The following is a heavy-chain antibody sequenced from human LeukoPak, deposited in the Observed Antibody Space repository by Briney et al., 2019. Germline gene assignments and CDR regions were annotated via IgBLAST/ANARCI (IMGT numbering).Heavy chain of an antibody. CDR1: GFTFSSYW. CDR2: INSDGSST. CDR3: ARYTVTTAAFDI. D-gene: IGHD4-17*01. J-gene: IGHJ3*02. Sequence: GGSLRLSCAASGFTFSSYWMHWVRQAPGKGLVWVSRINSDGSSTSYADSVKGRFTISRDNAKNTLYLQMNSLRAEDTAVYYCARYTVTTAAFDIWGQGTMVTVSS. V-gene: IGHV3-74*01.